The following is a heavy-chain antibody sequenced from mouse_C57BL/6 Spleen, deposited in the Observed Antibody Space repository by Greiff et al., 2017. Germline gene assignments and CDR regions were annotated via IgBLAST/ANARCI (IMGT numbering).Heavy chain of an antibody. V-gene: IGHV3-6*01. CDR2: ISYDGSN. CDR3: ARDREGSPFDY. J-gene: IGHJ2*01. Sequence: ESGPGLVKPSQSLSLTCSVTGYSITSGYYWNWIRQFPGNKLEWMGYISYDGSNNYNPSLKNRISITRDTSKNQFFLKLNSVTTEDTATYYCARDREGSPFDYWGQGTTLTVSS. D-gene: IGHD1-1*02. CDR1: GYSITSGYY.